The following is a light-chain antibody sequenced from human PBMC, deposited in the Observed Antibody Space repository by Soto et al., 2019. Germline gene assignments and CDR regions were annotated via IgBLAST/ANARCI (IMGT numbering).Light chain of an antibody. V-gene: IGKV3-20*01. CDR2: GAS. CDR3: QHYGTSTGT. CDR1: QSIDSNY. Sequence: EIVLTQSPGTLSLSPGERATLSCRASQSIDSNYLGWYQQKPGQTPRLLIYGASSRATGIPDRFSGSGSGTDFTLTISRLEPEDFAVYYCQHYGTSTGTFGQGTKVEIK. J-gene: IGKJ1*01.